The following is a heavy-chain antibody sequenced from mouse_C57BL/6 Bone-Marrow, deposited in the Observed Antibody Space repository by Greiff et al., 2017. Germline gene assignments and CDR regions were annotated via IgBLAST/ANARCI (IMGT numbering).Heavy chain of an antibody. V-gene: IGHV1-54*01. CDR3: AIRRYDYTFDY. J-gene: IGHJ2*01. D-gene: IGHD2-4*01. CDR1: GYAFTNYL. CDR2: INPGSGGT. Sequence: QVQLKESGAELVRPGTSVKVSCKASGYAFTNYLIEWVKQRPGQGLEWIGVINPGSGGTNYNEKFKGKATLTADKSSSTAYMQLSSLTSEDSAVYFCAIRRYDYTFDYWGQGTTRTVSS.